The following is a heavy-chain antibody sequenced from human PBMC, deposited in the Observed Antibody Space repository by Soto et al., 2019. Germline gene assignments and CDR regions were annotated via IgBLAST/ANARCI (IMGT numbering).Heavy chain of an antibody. V-gene: IGHV6-1*01. CDR2: TYYRSKWYN. J-gene: IGHJ6*02. CDR1: GDSVSSNSAA. Sequence: PSQTLSLTCAISGDSVSSNSAAWNWIRHSPSRGLEWLGRTYYRSKWYNNYAVSVKSRITINPDTSKNQFSLQLNSVTPEDTAVYYCARDWEYTSSSGLFVWGQGTTVTVSS. CDR3: ARDWEYTSSSGLFV. D-gene: IGHD6-6*01.